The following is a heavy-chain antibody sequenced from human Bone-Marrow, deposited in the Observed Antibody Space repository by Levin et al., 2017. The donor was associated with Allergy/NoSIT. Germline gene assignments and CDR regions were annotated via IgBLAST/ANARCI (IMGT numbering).Heavy chain of an antibody. CDR2: IDPSGGAT. D-gene: IGHD4-23*01. J-gene: IGHJ5*02. V-gene: IGHV1-46*03. CDR3: TRDNRMPVGGTGWSDP. CDR1: GYVFATHY. Sequence: PGGSLRLSCKTSGYVFATHYMHWVRQAPRQGLEWMGLIDPSGGATTYAQNFQGRVTVTRDASTATVYLELTNLTSEDTGIYYCTRDNRMPVGGTGWSDPWGQGTLVTVFS.